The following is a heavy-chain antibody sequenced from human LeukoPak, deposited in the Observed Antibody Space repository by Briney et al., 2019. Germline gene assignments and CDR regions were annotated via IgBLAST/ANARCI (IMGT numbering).Heavy chain of an antibody. V-gene: IGHV3-74*01. D-gene: IGHD2-21*01. J-gene: IGHJ6*02. Sequence: PGGSQRLSCAASGFTFSSYWMHWVRQAPGKGLVWVSRINSDGSSTSYADSVKGRFTISRDNAKNTLYLQMNSLRAEDTAVYYCARWEGDYYYYGMDVWGQRTTVTVSS. CDR3: ARWEGDYYYYGMDV. CDR2: INSDGSST. CDR1: GFTFSSYW.